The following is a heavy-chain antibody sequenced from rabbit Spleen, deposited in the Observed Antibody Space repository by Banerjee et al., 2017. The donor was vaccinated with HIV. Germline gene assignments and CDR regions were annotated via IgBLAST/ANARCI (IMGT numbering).Heavy chain of an antibody. CDR2: IDTGDGST. Sequence: QSLEESGGDLVKPGASLTLTCTASGFSFSSSDYMCWVRQAPGKGLEWIGCIDTGDGSTYYATWVNGRFTLSRSTSLNTVTLQMTSLTAADTATCFCVRDSGWGRLDLWGQGTLVTVS. J-gene: IGHJ3*01. D-gene: IGHD4-1*01. CDR3: VRDSGWGRLDL. V-gene: IGHV1S40*01. CDR1: GFSFSSSDY.